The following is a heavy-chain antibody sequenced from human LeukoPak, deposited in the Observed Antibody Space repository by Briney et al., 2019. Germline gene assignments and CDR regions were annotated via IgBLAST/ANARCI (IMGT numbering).Heavy chain of an antibody. V-gene: IGHV1-2*02. CDR3: ARERLLWCGVNDAFDI. Sequence: EASVKVSCKASGYTFTGYYMHWVRQAPGQGLEWMGWINPNSGGTNYAQKFQGRVTMTRDTSISTAYMELSRLRSDDTAVYYCARERLLWCGVNDAFDIWGQGTMVTVSS. J-gene: IGHJ3*02. CDR2: INPNSGGT. CDR1: GYTFTGYY. D-gene: IGHD3-10*01.